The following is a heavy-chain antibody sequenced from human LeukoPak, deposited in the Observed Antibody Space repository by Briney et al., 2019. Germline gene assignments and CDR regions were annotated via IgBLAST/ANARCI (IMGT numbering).Heavy chain of an antibody. CDR3: ASSLDNNWFDP. CDR1: GGSISSHY. V-gene: IGHV4-59*11. CDR2: IFYSGST. Sequence: SETLSLTCTVSGGSISSHYWSWIRQPPGKGLEWIGYIFYSGSTNYNPSLKSRVPISVDTSKNQFSLKLSSVTAADTAVYYCASSLDNNWFDPWGQGTLVTVSS. D-gene: IGHD3-9*01. J-gene: IGHJ5*02.